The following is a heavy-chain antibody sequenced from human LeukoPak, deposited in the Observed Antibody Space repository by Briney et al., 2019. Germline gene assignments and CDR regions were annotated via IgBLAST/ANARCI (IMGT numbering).Heavy chain of an antibody. CDR2: IYYSGGT. CDR3: AAQPDF. CDR1: GGSISSYY. J-gene: IGHJ4*02. V-gene: IGHV4-59*01. Sequence: SETLSLTCTVAGGSISSYYSSWIRQPPGKGLEWIGYIYYSGGTNYNPSLKSRVTTSVDTSKNQFSLKLSSVTAADTAVYYCAAQPDFWGQGTLVTVSS.